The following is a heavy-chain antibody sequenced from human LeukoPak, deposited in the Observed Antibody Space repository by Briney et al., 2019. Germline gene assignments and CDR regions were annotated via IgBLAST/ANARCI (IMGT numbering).Heavy chain of an antibody. D-gene: IGHD6-13*01. CDR1: GGSFSGYY. Sequence: SETLSLTCAVYGGSFSGYYWSWIRQPPGKGLEWIGSIYHSGSTYYNPSLKSRVIISVDTSKNQFSLKLSSVTAADTAVYYCARAKVEAATYIFDYWGQGTLVTVSS. CDR2: IYHSGST. V-gene: IGHV4-34*01. CDR3: ARAKVEAATYIFDY. J-gene: IGHJ4*02.